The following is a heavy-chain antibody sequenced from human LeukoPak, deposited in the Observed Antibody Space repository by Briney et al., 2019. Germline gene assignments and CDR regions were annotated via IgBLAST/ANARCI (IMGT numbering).Heavy chain of an antibody. J-gene: IGHJ4*02. D-gene: IGHD3-3*01. Sequence: GGSLRLSCAASGFTFRGYWMSWVRQAPGKGLEWVANIKQDGSEKYYVDSVKGRFTISRDNAKNSLYLQMNSLRAEDTAVYYCARANDFWSGYYFSFDYWGQGTLVTVSS. V-gene: IGHV3-7*01. CDR2: IKQDGSEK. CDR1: GFTFRGYW. CDR3: ARANDFWSGYYFSFDY.